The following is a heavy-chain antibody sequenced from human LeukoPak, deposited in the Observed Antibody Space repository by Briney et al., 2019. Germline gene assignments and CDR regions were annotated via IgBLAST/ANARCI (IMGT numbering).Heavy chain of an antibody. V-gene: IGHV1-8*01. CDR2: MNPNSGNT. D-gene: IGHD6-13*01. CDR1: GYTFTSYD. J-gene: IGHJ6*02. Sequence: ASVKVSCKASGYTFTSYDINWVRQATGQGLEWMGWMNPNSGNTGYAQEFQGRVTMTRNTSISTAYMELSSLRSEDTAVYYCAREEDSSSWYRRYHYGMDVWGQGTTVTVSS. CDR3: AREEDSSSWYRRYHYGMDV.